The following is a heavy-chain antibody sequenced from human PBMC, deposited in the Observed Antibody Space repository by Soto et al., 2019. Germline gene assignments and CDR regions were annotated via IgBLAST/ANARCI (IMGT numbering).Heavy chain of an antibody. CDR2: IYPGDSDT. J-gene: IGHJ5*02. D-gene: IGHD2-15*01. V-gene: IGHV5-51*01. Sequence: GESLKICCQCSGYRFISHWIVWVRPLPGKGLEWMGIIYPGDSDTRYSPSFQGQVTISADKSISTAYLQWSSLKASDTAMYDCARQSVGSSQYNWFDPWGQGTPVTVS. CDR1: GYRFISHW. CDR3: ARQSVGSSQYNWFDP.